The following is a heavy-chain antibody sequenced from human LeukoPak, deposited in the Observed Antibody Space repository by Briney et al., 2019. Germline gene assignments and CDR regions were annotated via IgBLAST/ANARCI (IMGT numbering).Heavy chain of an antibody. CDR3: ARDLGITMVRGAPRYFDY. V-gene: IGHV1-18*01. Sequence: ASVKVSCKASGYTFTSYGISWVRQAPGQGLEWMGWISAYNGNTNYAQKLQGRVTMTTDTSTSTAYMELRSLRSDDTAVYYCARDLGITMVRGAPRYFDYWGQGTLVTVSS. CDR1: GYTFTSYG. CDR2: ISAYNGNT. D-gene: IGHD3-10*01. J-gene: IGHJ4*02.